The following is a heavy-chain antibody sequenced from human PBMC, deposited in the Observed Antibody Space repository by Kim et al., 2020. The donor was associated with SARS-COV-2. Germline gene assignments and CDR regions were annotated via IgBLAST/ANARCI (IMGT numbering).Heavy chain of an antibody. D-gene: IGHD4-17*01. J-gene: IGHJ3*02. CDR3: ARDGGYGDYDDAFDI. CDR2: IYYSGST. V-gene: IGHV4-59*01. CDR1: GGSISSYY. Sequence: SETLSLTCTVSGGSISSYYWSWIRQPPGKGLEWIGYIYYSGSTNYNPSLKSRVTISVDTSKNQFSLKLSSVTAADPAVYYCARDGGYGDYDDAFDIWGQG.